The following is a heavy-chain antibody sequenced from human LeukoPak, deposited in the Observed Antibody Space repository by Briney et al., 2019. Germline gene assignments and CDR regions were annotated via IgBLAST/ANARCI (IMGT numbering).Heavy chain of an antibody. J-gene: IGHJ3*02. V-gene: IGHV3-30-3*01. Sequence: GGSLRLSCAASGFTFSSYAMSWVRQAPGKGLEWVAVISYDGSNKYYADSVKGRFTISRDNPKNTLYLQMNSLRAEDTAVYYCARDIYYDSSGYYYAGNHDAFDIWGQGTMVTVSS. CDR2: ISYDGSNK. CDR3: ARDIYYDSSGYYYAGNHDAFDI. D-gene: IGHD3-22*01. CDR1: GFTFSSYA.